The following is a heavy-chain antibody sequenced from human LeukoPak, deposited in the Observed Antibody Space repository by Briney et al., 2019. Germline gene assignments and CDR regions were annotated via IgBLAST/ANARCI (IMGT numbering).Heavy chain of an antibody. Sequence: PGGSLRLSCAASGFIFSSYWMSWVRQAPGKGLEWVANIKQDASEKYYVDSVKGRFTISRDNAKNSLYLQMNSLRAEDTAEYYCASAEWSRKEFDYWGQGTLVTVSS. CDR1: GFIFSSYW. J-gene: IGHJ4*02. CDR3: ASAEWSRKEFDY. V-gene: IGHV3-7*01. D-gene: IGHD1-14*01. CDR2: IKQDASEK.